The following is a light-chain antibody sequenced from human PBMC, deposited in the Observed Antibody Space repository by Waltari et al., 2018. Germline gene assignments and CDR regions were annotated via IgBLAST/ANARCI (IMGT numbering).Light chain of an antibody. CDR1: QSLLHSNGYNY. CDR3: MQALQTPLT. Sequence: VMTQSPLSLPVTPGEPASISCRSSQSLLHSNGYNYLDWYLQKPGQSPQLLIYLGSNRASGVPDRFSGSGSGTDFTLKISRVEAEDVGVYYCMQALQTPLTFGGGTKVEIK. V-gene: IGKV2-28*01. CDR2: LGS. J-gene: IGKJ4*01.